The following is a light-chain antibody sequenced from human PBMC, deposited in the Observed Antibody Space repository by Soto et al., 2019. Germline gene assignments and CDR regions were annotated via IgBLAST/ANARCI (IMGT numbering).Light chain of an antibody. CDR3: CSYAGDNTYV. V-gene: IGLV2-23*02. CDR1: SSDVGNYNL. J-gene: IGLJ1*01. Sequence: QSVLTQPASVSSSPGQSITISCSGTSSDVGNYNLVSLYHRHPGKAPKLMIFEVSKWPSGVSHRFSGSKSGNTASLAISGLQADDEADYFCCSYAGDNTYVFGTGTKVTVL. CDR2: EVS.